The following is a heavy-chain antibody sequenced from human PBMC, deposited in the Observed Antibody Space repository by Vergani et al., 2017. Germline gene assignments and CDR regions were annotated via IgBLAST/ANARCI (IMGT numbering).Heavy chain of an antibody. J-gene: IGHJ6*02. D-gene: IGHD3-3*01. Sequence: QVQLVQSGAEVKKPGASVKVSCTASGYTFTSYDINWVRQATGQGLEWMGWMNPNSGNTGYAQKFQGRVTMTRNTSISTAYMELSSLRSEDTAVYYCARLRFLEWLFDAYYYYGMDVWGQGTTVTVSS. CDR2: MNPNSGNT. CDR1: GYTFTSYD. V-gene: IGHV1-8*02. CDR3: ARLRFLEWLFDAYYYYGMDV.